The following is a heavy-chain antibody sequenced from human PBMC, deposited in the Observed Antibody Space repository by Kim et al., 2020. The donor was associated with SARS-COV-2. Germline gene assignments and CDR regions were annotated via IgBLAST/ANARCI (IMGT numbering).Heavy chain of an antibody. Sequence: GSTYYNPSLKSRVTISVDTSKNQFSLKLSSVTAADTAVYYCARRPGTFDYWGQGTLVTVSS. J-gene: IGHJ4*02. CDR2: GST. D-gene: IGHD6-13*01. V-gene: IGHV4-39*01. CDR3: ARRPGTFDY.